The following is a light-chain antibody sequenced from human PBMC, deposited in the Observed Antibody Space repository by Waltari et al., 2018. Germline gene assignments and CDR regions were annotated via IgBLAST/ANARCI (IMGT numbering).Light chain of an antibody. V-gene: IGKV4-1*01. Sequence: DIVMTQSPDSLAVSLCERATVHCRSSQSVLSTPNNNNSLNWYQQKPGQPPKLLIYWASTRESGVPDRFSGSGSGTDFTLTISSLQAEDVAVYYCQQYFSAPYTFGQGTKLEIK. CDR2: WAS. CDR1: QSVLSTPNNNNS. CDR3: QQYFSAPYT. J-gene: IGKJ2*01.